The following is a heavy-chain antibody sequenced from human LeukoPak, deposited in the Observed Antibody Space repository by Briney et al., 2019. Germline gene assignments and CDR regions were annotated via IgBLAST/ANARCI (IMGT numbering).Heavy chain of an antibody. CDR2: IYHSGST. D-gene: IGHD6-13*01. V-gene: IGHV4-38-2*02. CDR3: ARVRSSRHYYYYYMDV. J-gene: IGHJ6*03. Sequence: RSSETLSLTCTVSGYSISSGYYWGWIRQPPGQGLEWIGSIYHSGSTYYNPSLKSRVTISVDTSKNQFSLKLSSVTAADTAVYYCARVRSSRHYYYYYMDVWGKGTTVTVSS. CDR1: GYSISSGYY.